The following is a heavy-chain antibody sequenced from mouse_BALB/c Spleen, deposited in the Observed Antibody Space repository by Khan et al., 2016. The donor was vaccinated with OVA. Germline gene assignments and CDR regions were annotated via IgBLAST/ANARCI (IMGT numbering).Heavy chain of an antibody. V-gene: IGHV1-77*01. CDR1: GYTFTDYY. CDR3: ARRNYFGYTFAY. CDR2: ISPGSGDT. Sequence: LKQSGAELARPGASVKLSCKASGYTFTDYYINWVKQRTGQGLEWIGEISPGSGDTYYKEKFKGKATLTADKSSNTAYMQLSSLTSEASAVYFCARRNYFGYTFAYWGQGTLVTVSA. D-gene: IGHD1-2*01. J-gene: IGHJ3*01.